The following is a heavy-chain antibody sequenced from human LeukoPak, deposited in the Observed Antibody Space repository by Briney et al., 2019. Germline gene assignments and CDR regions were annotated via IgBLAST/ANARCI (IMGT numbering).Heavy chain of an antibody. Sequence: PSETLSLTCTVSGGSISSYYWSWIRQPPGKGLEWIGYIYYGGSTNYNPSLKSRVSISVDTSKNQFSLRLSSVTAADTAMYYCARHYADYTDPYTFDIWGQGTMVTVSS. CDR3: ARHYADYTDPYTFDI. CDR2: IYYGGST. D-gene: IGHD4-17*01. V-gene: IGHV4-59*08. CDR1: GGSISSYY. J-gene: IGHJ3*02.